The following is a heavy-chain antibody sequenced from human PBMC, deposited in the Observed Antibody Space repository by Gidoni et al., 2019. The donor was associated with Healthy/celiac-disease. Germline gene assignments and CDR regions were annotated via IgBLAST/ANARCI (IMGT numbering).Heavy chain of an antibody. CDR2: ISYDGSNK. J-gene: IGHJ2*01. CDR1: GFPFSSYV. CDR3: AKDLRGLTWSYWYFDL. Sequence: QVQLVESGGGVVQPGRSLRLSCPASGFPFSSYVRHWVRQAPGKGLEWVAVISYDGSNKYYADSVKGRFTISRDNSKNTLYLQMNSLRAEDTAVYYCAKDLRGLTWSYWYFDLWGRGTLVTVSS. V-gene: IGHV3-30*18. D-gene: IGHD3-10*01.